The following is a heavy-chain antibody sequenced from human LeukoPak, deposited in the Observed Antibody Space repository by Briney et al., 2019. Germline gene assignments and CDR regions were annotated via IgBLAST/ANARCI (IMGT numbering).Heavy chain of an antibody. CDR3: AQLGRRITIFWG. J-gene: IGHJ4*02. V-gene: IGHV4-39*01. D-gene: IGHD3-9*01. CDR1: GGSISSSSYY. CDR2: IYYSGST. Sequence: SETLSLTCTVSGGSISSSSYYWGWIRQPPGKGLEWIGSIYYSGSTYYNPSLKSRVIISVDTSKNQFSLKLSSVTAADTAVYYCAQLGRRITIFWGWGQGTLVTVSS.